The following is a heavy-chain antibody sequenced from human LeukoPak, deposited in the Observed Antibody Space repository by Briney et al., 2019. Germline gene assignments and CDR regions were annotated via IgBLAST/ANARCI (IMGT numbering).Heavy chain of an antibody. CDR3: AKCRGSSWSDYFDY. CDR1: GFSLYMYA. Sequence: GGSLRLSCVASGFSLYMYAMSWVRQAPGKGLEWVSAISDSGGSTYYADSVKGRFTISRDNSRNTLYLQMNTLRAEDTAVYYCAKCRGSSWSDYFDYWGQGTLVTVSS. J-gene: IGHJ4*02. CDR2: ISDSGGST. V-gene: IGHV3-23*01. D-gene: IGHD6-13*01.